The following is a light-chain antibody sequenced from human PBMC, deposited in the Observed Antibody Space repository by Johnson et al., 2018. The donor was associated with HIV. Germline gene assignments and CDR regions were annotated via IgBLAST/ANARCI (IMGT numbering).Light chain of an antibody. CDR2: ENN. CDR1: SSNIGNNL. CDR3: GTWDSSLSVYV. Sequence: QSVLTQPPSVSAPPGQKVTISCSGSSSNIGNNLASWYQQLPGTAPKLLIYENNKRPSGIPDRFSGSKSGTSATLGITGLQTGDEADYYCGTWDSSLSVYVVGSGTKVTVL. J-gene: IGLJ1*01. V-gene: IGLV1-51*02.